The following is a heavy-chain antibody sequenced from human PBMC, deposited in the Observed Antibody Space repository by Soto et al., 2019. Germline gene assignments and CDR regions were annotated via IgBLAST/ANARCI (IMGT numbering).Heavy chain of an antibody. CDR2: ISSSSSYI. D-gene: IGHD3-22*01. CDR1: GFTFSTYS. Sequence: GGSLRLSCAASGFTFSTYSMNWVRQAPGKGLEWVSSISSSSSYIYYADSVKGRFTISRDNAKNSLYLQMHSLRAEDTAVYYCVRDKAYHDSSGDEYYFDYWGQGNLVTVSS. CDR3: VRDKAYHDSSGDEYYFDY. J-gene: IGHJ4*02. V-gene: IGHV3-21*06.